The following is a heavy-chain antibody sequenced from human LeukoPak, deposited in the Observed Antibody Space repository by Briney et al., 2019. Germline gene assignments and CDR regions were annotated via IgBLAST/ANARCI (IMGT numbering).Heavy chain of an antibody. CDR1: SGSFSGYY. J-gene: IGHJ6*04. CDR2: INHSGST. V-gene: IGHV4-34*01. Sequence: SETLSLTCAVYSGSFSGYYWSWIRQPPGKGLEWIGEINHSGSTNYNPSLKSRVTISVDTSKNQFSLKLSSVTAADTAVYYCARGPEGGMDVWGKGTTVTVSS. CDR3: ARGPEGGMDV.